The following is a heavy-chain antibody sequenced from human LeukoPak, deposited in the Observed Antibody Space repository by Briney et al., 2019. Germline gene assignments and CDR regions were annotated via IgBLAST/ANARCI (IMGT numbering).Heavy chain of an antibody. CDR2: VSGSGVST. J-gene: IGHJ3*02. Sequence: GGSLRLSCAASGLTFTSYAMSWVRQAPGKGLEWASGVSGSGVSTYYADSVKGRFTISRDNSKNTLYLQMNSLRAEDTAVYYCAKVARDGYNNDAFDIWGQGTMVTVSS. D-gene: IGHD5-24*01. CDR3: AKVARDGYNNDAFDI. CDR1: GLTFTSYA. V-gene: IGHV3-23*01.